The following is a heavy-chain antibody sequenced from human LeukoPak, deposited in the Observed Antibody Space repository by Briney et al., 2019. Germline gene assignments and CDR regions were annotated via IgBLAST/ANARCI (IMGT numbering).Heavy chain of an antibody. Sequence: GGTLRISCVGSGFTFSRHGLNWVRRAPGKGLEWVSGISPGGDITYYAESVKGRFFISRDNSKNTVILQMHSLRAEDTAIYYCAKDDGWIQFNSWGQGTLVIVSS. J-gene: IGHJ4*02. CDR3: AKDDGWIQFNS. CDR2: ISPGGDIT. D-gene: IGHD5-18*01. CDR1: GFTFSRHG. V-gene: IGHV3-23*01.